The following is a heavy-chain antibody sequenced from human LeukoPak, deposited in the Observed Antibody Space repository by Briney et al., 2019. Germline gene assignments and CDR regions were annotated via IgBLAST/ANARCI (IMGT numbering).Heavy chain of an antibody. CDR1: GGSISSYY. CDR3: ARSYLGESLDY. V-gene: IGHV4-59*08. D-gene: IGHD3-16*01. Sequence: SETLSLTCTVSGGSISSYYWSWIRQPPGKGLEWIGYIYYSGSTNYNPSLKSRVTISVDTSKNQFSLKLSSVTAADTAVYYCARSYLGESLDYWGQGTLVTVSS. J-gene: IGHJ4*02. CDR2: IYYSGST.